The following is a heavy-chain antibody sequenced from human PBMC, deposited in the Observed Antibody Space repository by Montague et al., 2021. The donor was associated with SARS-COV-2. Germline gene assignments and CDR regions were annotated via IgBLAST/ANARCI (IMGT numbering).Heavy chain of an antibody. J-gene: IGHJ5*01. CDR1: GGSISSSSYY. CDR2: IYYTGNT. Sequence: SETLSLTCTVSGGSISSSSYYWGWIRQPPGKGLEWIGYIYYTGNTKYKPSLKSRVTISVDTSKNQFSLNLKSVTAADTAVYYCARDRGRYFDSGSYNWLDSWGQGTLVTVSS. V-gene: IGHV4-61*01. D-gene: IGHD3-10*01. CDR3: ARDRGRYFDSGSYNWLDS.